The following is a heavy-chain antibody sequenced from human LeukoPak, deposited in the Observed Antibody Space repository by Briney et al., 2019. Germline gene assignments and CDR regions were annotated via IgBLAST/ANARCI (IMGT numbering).Heavy chain of an antibody. J-gene: IGHJ5*02. V-gene: IGHV3-30*18. D-gene: IGHD3-3*01. CDR3: AKMEEFGEVAGAPDS. CDR1: GFTFSDYG. Sequence: GGSLRLSCSASGFTFSDYGMHWVRQAPGKGLEWVAVMSSDGRLKYYADSVQGRFTISRDNSKNTLFLQMNSLRAEDTAIYFCAKMEEFGEVAGAPDSWGQGTLVTVSS. CDR2: MSSDGRLK.